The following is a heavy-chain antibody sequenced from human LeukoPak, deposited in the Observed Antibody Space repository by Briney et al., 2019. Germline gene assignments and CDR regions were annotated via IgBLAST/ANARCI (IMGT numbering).Heavy chain of an antibody. CDR1: GGSISSYY. J-gene: IGHJ4*02. CDR3: ARHDGVWSYYFDY. V-gene: IGHV4-59*08. D-gene: IGHD2-8*01. Sequence: SETLSLTCTVSGGSISSYYWSWIRQPPGKGLEWIGYIYYSGSTNYNPSLKSRVTISVDTSKNQFSLKLSSVTAADTAVYYCARHDGVWSYYFDYWGQGTLVTVSS. CDR2: IYYSGST.